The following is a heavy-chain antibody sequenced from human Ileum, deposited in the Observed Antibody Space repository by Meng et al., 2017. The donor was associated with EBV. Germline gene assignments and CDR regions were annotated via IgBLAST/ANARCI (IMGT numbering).Heavy chain of an antibody. V-gene: IGHV4-30-2*01. CDR2: IQHSGST. CDR1: GGSISSGGHS. Sequence: QLQLKESGLGLVKPSQTLSLTCAVSGGSISSGGHSWSWIRQPPGKGLEWIGDIQHSGSTYYNPSLKSRVTISVDRSRNQFSLKLSSVTAADTAVYYCARAHPVVYFFDYWGQGTLVTVSS. D-gene: IGHD4-23*01. CDR3: ARAHPVVYFFDY. J-gene: IGHJ4*02.